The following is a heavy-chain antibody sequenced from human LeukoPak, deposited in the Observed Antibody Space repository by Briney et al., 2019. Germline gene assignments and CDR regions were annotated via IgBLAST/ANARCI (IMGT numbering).Heavy chain of an antibody. V-gene: IGHV3-66*01. D-gene: IGHD2-21*02. CDR2: IYSGGST. CDR3: ARSYCGGDCFLVGYYGMDV. CDR1: GFTVSSNY. J-gene: IGHJ6*02. Sequence: GGSLRLSCAASGFTVSSNYMSWVHQAPGKGLEWVSVIYSGGSTYYADSVKGRFTISRDNSKNTLYLQMNSLRAEDTAVYYCARSYCGGDCFLVGYYGMDVWGQGTTVTVSS.